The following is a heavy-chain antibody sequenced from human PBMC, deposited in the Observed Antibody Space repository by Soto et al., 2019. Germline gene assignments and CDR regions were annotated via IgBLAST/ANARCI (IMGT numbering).Heavy chain of an antibody. D-gene: IGHD2-21*01. CDR2: IYYSGST. CDR3: ARDRGDNYFDH. J-gene: IGHJ4*02. Sequence: QVQLQESGPGLVRPSETLSLTCTVSGASITSATYYWSWLRQHPGKGLEWIGFIYYSGSTYYNPPLKSRLTISLDTSKNQFSLKLSSVTAADTAVYYCARDRGDNYFDHWGQGTLVTVSS. CDR1: GASITSATYY. V-gene: IGHV4-31*03.